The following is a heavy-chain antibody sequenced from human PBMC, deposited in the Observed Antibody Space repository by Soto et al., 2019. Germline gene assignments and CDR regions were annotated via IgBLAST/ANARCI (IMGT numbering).Heavy chain of an antibody. CDR2: IYHSGTT. Sequence: PSETLSLTCAVSGDSISSGYYWAWIRQPPGKGLEWIGSIYHSGTTYYNPSLKSRVTISVDTSKNQFSLKLSSVTAADTAVYYCAREGKLELRLLGWFDPWGQGTLVTVSS. CDR3: AREGKLELRLLGWFDP. D-gene: IGHD1-7*01. V-gene: IGHV4-38-2*02. J-gene: IGHJ5*02. CDR1: GDSISSGYY.